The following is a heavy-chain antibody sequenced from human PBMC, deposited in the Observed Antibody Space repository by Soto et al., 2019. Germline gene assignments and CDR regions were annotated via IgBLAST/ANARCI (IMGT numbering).Heavy chain of an antibody. J-gene: IGHJ6*02. CDR1: GGTLNTYN. Sequence: QVQLVQSGAEVKKPGSSVKVSCKASGGTLNTYNINWVRQAPGQGLEWMGGILPIFGTTNYAQRFQGRVTITADDSTSTAYMELSSLRSEDTAVYYCARDETGDSYYYYYGMDVWGQGTTVTVTS. D-gene: IGHD7-27*01. CDR2: ILPIFGTT. CDR3: ARDETGDSYYYYYGMDV. V-gene: IGHV1-69*01.